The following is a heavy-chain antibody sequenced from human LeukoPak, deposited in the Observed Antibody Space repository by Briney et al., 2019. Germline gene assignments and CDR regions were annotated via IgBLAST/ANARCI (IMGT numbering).Heavy chain of an antibody. V-gene: IGHV3-9*01. CDR3: AKGMLGYCSSTSCHDAFDI. Sequence: QAGGSLRLSCAASGFTFDDYAMHWVRQAPGKGLEGVSGISWNSGSIGYADSVKGRFTISRDNAKNSLYLQMNSLRAEDTALYYCAKGMLGYCSSTSCHDAFDIWGQGTMVTVSS. CDR1: GFTFDDYA. J-gene: IGHJ3*02. CDR2: ISWNSGSI. D-gene: IGHD2-2*01.